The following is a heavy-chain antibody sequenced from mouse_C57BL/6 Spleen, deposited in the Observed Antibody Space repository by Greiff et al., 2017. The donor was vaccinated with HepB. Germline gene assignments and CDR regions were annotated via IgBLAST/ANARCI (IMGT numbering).Heavy chain of an antibody. CDR1: GFTFSSYA. CDR2: ISDGGSYT. CDR3: ARDIRAWFAY. V-gene: IGHV5-4*01. Sequence: EVQLQESGGGLVKPGGSLKLSCAASGFTFSSYAMSWVRQTPEKRLEWVATISDGGSYTYYPDNVKGRFTISRDNAKNNLYLQMSHLKSEDTAMYYCARDIRAWFAYWGQGTLVTVSA. J-gene: IGHJ3*01.